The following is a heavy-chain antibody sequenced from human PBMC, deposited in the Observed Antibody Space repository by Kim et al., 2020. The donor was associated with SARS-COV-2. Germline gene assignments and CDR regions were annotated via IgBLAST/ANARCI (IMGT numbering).Heavy chain of an antibody. CDR2: IIPIFGTA. CDR3: AKGNYYYYGMDV. CDR1: GGTFSSYA. Sequence: SVKVSCKASGGTFSSYAISWVRQAPGQGLEWMGGIIPIFGTANYAQKFQGRVTITADESTSTAYMELSSLRSEDTAVYYCAKGNYYYYGMDVWGQGTTVTVSS. V-gene: IGHV1-69*13. J-gene: IGHJ6*02.